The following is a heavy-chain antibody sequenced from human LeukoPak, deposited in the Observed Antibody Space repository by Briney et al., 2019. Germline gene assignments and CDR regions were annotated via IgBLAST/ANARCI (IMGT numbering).Heavy chain of an antibody. CDR1: GFTFDDYG. D-gene: IGHD3-22*01. V-gene: IGHV3-20*04. Sequence: GGSLRLSCAASGFTFDDYGMSWVRQAPGKGLEWVSGINWNGGSTGYADSVKGRFTISRDNAKNSLYSQMNSLRAEDTALYYCARGGRLTMIWNGAFDIWGQGTMVTVSS. CDR3: ARGGRLTMIWNGAFDI. CDR2: INWNGGST. J-gene: IGHJ3*02.